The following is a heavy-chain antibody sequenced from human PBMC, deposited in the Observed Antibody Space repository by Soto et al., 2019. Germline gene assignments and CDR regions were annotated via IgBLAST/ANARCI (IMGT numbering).Heavy chain of an antibody. CDR3: ARQSEYYYASGRAAPLYGMDV. V-gene: IGHV6-1*01. Sequence: SQTLSLTCAISGDSVSNNSAAWNWIRQSPSRGLEWLGRTYYRSKWYNDYAVSMKSRIIINPDTSKNQFTLQLNSLTPADTAVYFCARQSEYYYASGRAAPLYGMDVWGQGTTVTVSS. CDR2: TYYRSKWYN. CDR1: GDSVSNNSAA. J-gene: IGHJ6*02. D-gene: IGHD3-10*01.